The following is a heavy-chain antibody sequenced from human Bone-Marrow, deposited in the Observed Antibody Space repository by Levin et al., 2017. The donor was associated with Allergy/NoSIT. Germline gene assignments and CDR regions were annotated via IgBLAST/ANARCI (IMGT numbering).Heavy chain of an antibody. J-gene: IGHJ3*02. V-gene: IGHV3-48*01. CDR1: GFTFSTYG. CDR3: ARDEESYGDAFDI. D-gene: IGHD2-8*01. Sequence: GGSLRLSCAASGFTFSTYGMIWVRQAPGKGLEWVSYISARRTTMYYADSVKGRFTISRDDAKNTLYLQMSSLRAEDTAVYYCARDEESYGDAFDIWGQGTMVTVSS. CDR2: ISARRTTM.